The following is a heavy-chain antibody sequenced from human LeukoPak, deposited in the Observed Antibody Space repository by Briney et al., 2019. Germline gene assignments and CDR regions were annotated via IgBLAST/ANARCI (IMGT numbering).Heavy chain of an antibody. J-gene: IGHJ5*02. CDR2: INHSGST. CDR1: GGFFSDYY. Sequence: PSETLSLTCAVYGGFFSDYYWSWNWIRQPPGKGLQWIGEINHSGSTNYNPSLKSRVTISVDTSKNQFSLKLSSVTAADTAVYYCAESYSLGWLDPWGQGTLVTVSS. V-gene: IGHV4-34*01. CDR3: AESYSLGWLDP. D-gene: IGHD1-26*01.